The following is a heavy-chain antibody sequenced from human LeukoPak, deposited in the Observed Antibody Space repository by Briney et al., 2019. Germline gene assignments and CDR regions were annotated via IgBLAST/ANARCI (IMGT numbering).Heavy chain of an antibody. CDR2: MNPNSGNT. D-gene: IGHD1-26*01. CDR3: ARLAGHSGIAYGMDV. V-gene: IGHV1-8*01. J-gene: IGHJ6*02. CDR1: GYTFTSYD. Sequence: ASVKVSCKASGYTFTSYDINWVRQATGQGLEWMGWMNPNSGNTGYAQKFQGRVTMTRNTSISTAYMKLSSLRSEDTAVYYCARLAGHSGIAYGMDVWGQGTTVTVSS.